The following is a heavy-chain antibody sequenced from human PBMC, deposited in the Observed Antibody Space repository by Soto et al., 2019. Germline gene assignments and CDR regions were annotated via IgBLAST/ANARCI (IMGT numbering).Heavy chain of an antibody. CDR2: XXGSGGST. J-gene: IGHJ6*03. CDR3: XXXXXXXXXXXXXXXXXMDV. Sequence: EVQLLESGGGLVQPGGSLRLSCAASGFTFSSYAMSWVRQAPGKGLEWVXXXXGSGGSTYYADSVKGRFTISRDNSKXXXXXXXXXXXXXXXXXXXXXXXXXXXXXXXXXXXXXMDVWGKGTTVTVSS. V-gene: IGHV3-23*01. CDR1: GFTFSSYA.